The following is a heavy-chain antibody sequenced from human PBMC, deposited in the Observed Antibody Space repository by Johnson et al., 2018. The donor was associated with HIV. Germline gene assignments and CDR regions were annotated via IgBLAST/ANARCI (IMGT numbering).Heavy chain of an antibody. Sequence: VQLVESGGGLVQPGGSLRLSCAASGFTFSSYDMHWVRQAPGKGLEWVSGINWSGHDTAYSDSVKGRFTISRDNAKNSLYMQMNGRRDEDKAWYYCARGRGYGAGRGGLDNLGQGTMVTGSA. J-gene: IGHJ3*02. V-gene: IGHV3-20*04. D-gene: IGHD4-17*01. CDR3: ARGRGYGAGRGGLDN. CDR2: INWSGHDT. CDR1: GFTFSSYD.